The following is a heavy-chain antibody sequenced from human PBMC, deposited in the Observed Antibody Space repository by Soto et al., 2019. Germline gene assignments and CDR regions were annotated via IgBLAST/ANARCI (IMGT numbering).Heavy chain of an antibody. CDR1: GGSISSGGYY. D-gene: IGHD2-2*01. J-gene: IGHJ4*02. CDR3: VGDSGYCSSTSCYAGYYFDY. CDR2: IYYSGST. V-gene: IGHV4-61*08. Sequence: SETLSLTCTVSGGSISSGGYYWSWIRQHPGKGLEWIGYIYYSGSTNYNPSLKSRVTISVDTSKNQFSLKLSSVTAADTAVYYCVGDSGYCSSTSCYAGYYFDYWGQGTLVTVSS.